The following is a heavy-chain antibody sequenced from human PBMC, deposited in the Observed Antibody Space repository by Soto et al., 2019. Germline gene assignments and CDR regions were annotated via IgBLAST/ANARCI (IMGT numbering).Heavy chain of an antibody. CDR3: VRDRALDSSGHWFDS. CDR1: GRSVSSGGYY. CDR2: IYHIGSP. Sequence: SETLSLTCTVSGRSVSSGGYYWTWIRQHPGKGLEWIGYIYHIGSPSYNPSLKSRLSMSLDTSKNQFSLNLTSVTVADTAIYYCVRDRALDSSGHWFDSWGQGTLVTVSS. D-gene: IGHD6-19*01. J-gene: IGHJ5*01. V-gene: IGHV4-31*03.